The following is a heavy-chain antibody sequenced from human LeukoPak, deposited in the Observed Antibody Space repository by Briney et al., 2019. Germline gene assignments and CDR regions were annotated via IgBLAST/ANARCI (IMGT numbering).Heavy chain of an antibody. Sequence: GGSLRLSCAASGFTFSSYWMSWVRQAPGKGLEWVSAISDRGGSTYYADSVKGRFTISRDNSKNTLYLQMNSLRAEDTAVYYCAKDPIPEGVTTVTTGIDYWGQGTLVTVSS. J-gene: IGHJ4*02. D-gene: IGHD4-17*01. CDR1: GFTFSSYW. CDR2: ISDRGGST. V-gene: IGHV3-23*01. CDR3: AKDPIPEGVTTVTTGIDY.